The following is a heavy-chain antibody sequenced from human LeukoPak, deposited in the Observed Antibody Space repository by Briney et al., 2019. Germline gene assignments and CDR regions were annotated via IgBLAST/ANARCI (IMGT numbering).Heavy chain of an antibody. V-gene: IGHV1-69*05. D-gene: IGHD5-12*01. Sequence: SVKVSCKASGGTFSSYAISWVRQAPGQGLEWMGGIIPIFGTANYAQKFQDRVTITTDESTSTAYMELSSLRSEDTAVYYCARKGGYSGYDYFYFDYWGQGTLVTVSS. J-gene: IGHJ4*02. CDR3: ARKGGYSGYDYFYFDY. CDR2: IIPIFGTA. CDR1: GGTFSSYA.